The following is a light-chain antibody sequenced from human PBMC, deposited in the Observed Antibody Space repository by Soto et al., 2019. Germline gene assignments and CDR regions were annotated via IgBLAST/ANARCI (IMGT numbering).Light chain of an antibody. CDR1: QSNTSY. CDR2: AAS. J-gene: IGKJ4*01. Sequence: LQLNQSPSSLSASVVNRVTITCRASQSNTSYLTWHQQKPGKDTKLLIYAASILQSGVPSRFSGSGSGIEFTITISSMPPEDFATYYCKQSYSTPLTVGGGTTVNIK. CDR3: KQSYSTPLT. V-gene: IGKV1-39*01.